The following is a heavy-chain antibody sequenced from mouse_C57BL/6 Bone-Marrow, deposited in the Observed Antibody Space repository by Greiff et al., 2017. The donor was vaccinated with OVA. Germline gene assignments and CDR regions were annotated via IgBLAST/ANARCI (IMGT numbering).Heavy chain of an antibody. Sequence: EVQVVESGGDLVKPGGSLKLSCAASGFTFSSYGMSWVRQTPDKRLEWVATISSGGSYTYYPDSVKGRFTISRDNAKNTLYLQMSSLKSEDTAMYYCARHPPYDYDEGDYFDYWGQGTTLTVSS. CDR1: GFTFSSYG. J-gene: IGHJ2*01. CDR2: ISSGGSYT. D-gene: IGHD2-4*01. V-gene: IGHV5-6*01. CDR3: ARHPPYDYDEGDYFDY.